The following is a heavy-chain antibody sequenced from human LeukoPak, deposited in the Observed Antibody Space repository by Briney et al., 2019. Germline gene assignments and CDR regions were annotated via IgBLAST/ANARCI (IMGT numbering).Heavy chain of an antibody. V-gene: IGHV3-21*04. CDR3: TKDVGGYSSTWYTF. J-gene: IGHJ4*02. D-gene: IGHD6-13*01. CDR2: ISSSSSYI. CDR1: GFTFSSYS. Sequence: PGGSLRLSCAASGFTFSSYSMNWVRQAPGKGLEWVSSISSSSSYIYYADSVKGRFTISRDNSNNTVYLQLNSLRAEDTAVYYCTKDVGGYSSTWYTFWGQGTLVNVSS.